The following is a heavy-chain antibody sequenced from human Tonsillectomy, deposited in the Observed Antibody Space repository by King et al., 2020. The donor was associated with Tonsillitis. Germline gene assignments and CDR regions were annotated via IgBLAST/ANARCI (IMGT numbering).Heavy chain of an antibody. Sequence: VQLVESGGGLVQPGGSLRLSCAASGFTFSSYAMHWVRQAPGKGLEYVSAISSNGGNTYYANSVKGRFAIPRDNSKNTLFLQMGSLRAEDMAVYYCARGDSSGWYGDFDYWGQGTLVTVSS. D-gene: IGHD6-19*01. CDR3: ARGDSSGWYGDFDY. CDR1: GFTFSSYA. CDR2: ISSNGGNT. V-gene: IGHV3-64*01. J-gene: IGHJ4*02.